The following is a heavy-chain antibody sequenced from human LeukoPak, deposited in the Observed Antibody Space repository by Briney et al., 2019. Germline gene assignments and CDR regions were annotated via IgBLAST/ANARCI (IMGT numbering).Heavy chain of an antibody. V-gene: IGHV3-30*18. CDR2: ISDDGSKK. CDR3: AKXAHDVAVRTQSPHFDY. D-gene: IGHD6-6*01. Sequence: GGSLRLSCAASGFIFSSYAMHWGRQAPGKGLEWVAVISDDGSKKNYADSVKGRFTISRDNSKNTLYLQMNSLRAEDTAVYYXAKXAHDVAVRTQSPHFDYWGQGTLVTVSS. J-gene: IGHJ4*02. CDR1: GFIFSSYA.